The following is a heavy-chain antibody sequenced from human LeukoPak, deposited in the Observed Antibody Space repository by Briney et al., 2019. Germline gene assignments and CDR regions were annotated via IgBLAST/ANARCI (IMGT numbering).Heavy chain of an antibody. CDR1: GYTFSSFS. D-gene: IGHD1-26*01. CDR3: ARDLISGHYTFDY. Sequence: GGSLRLSCAAYGYTFSSFSMNWVRQALGKGLEWVSYISSSSTTIHYADSVKGRFTVSRDNAKNSLYLQMNSLRDDDTAVYYCARDLISGHYTFDYWSQGTLVTVSS. V-gene: IGHV3-48*02. J-gene: IGHJ4*02. CDR2: ISSSSTTI.